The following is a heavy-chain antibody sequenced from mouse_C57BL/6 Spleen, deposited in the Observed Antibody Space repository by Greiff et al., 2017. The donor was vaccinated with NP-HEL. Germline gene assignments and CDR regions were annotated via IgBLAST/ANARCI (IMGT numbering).Heavy chain of an antibody. CDR1: GYSITSDY. D-gene: IGHD2-5*01. CDR3: ARFYYSNPYAMDY. J-gene: IGHJ4*01. CDR2: ISYSGST. Sequence: EVKLQESGPGLAKPSQTLSLTCSVTGYSITSDYWNWIRKFPGNKLEYMGYISYSGSTYYNPSPKSRISITRDTSKNQYYLQLNSVTTEDTATYDCARFYYSNPYAMDYWGQGTSVTVSS. V-gene: IGHV3-8*01.